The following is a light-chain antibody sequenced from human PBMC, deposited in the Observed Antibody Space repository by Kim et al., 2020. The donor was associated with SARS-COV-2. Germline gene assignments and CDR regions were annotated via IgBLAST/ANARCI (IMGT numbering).Light chain of an antibody. J-gene: IGLJ2*01. V-gene: IGLV3-1*01. Sequence: LSPGQTANITCSGDKLGNKYACWYQQKPGQSPVLVIFKDTKRPSGIPERFSGSNPGNTATLTISGTQAMDEADYYCQAWDSSTVVFGGGTQLTVL. CDR3: QAWDSSTVV. CDR1: KLGNKY. CDR2: KDT.